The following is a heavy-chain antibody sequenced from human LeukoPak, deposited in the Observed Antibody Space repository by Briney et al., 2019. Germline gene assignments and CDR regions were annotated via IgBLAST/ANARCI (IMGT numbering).Heavy chain of an antibody. CDR2: IYSGGST. J-gene: IGHJ4*02. Sequence: GGSLRLSCAASGFTVSTNYMSWVRQAPGKGLEWVSVIYSGGSTYYADSAKGRFTISRDNSKNTLYLQMNSLGAEDTAVYYCARVGYSSGWLRDWGQGTLVTVSS. CDR3: ARVGYSSGWLRD. D-gene: IGHD6-19*01. CDR1: GFTVSTNY. V-gene: IGHV3-53*01.